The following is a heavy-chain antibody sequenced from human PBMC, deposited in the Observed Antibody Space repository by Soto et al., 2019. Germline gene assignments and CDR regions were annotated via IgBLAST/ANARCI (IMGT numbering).Heavy chain of an antibody. V-gene: IGHV1-3*01. J-gene: IGHJ4*02. CDR3: AGINWNYAY. CDR1: GGTFSSYS. D-gene: IGHD1-7*01. CDR2: INAGNGNT. Sequence: ASVKVSCKASGGTFSSYSISWVRQAPGQRLEWMGYINAGNGNTEFSQKFQGRVTITRDTSAYTAYMDLSGLRSEDTAVYYCAGINWNYAYWGQGTLVTVSS.